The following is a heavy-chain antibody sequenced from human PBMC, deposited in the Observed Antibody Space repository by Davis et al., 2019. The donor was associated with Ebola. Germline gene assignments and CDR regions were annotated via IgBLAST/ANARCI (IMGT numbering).Heavy chain of an antibody. CDR3: ARSGLSFGVVKYHYGMDA. V-gene: IGHV4-34*01. D-gene: IGHD3-3*01. J-gene: IGHJ6*04. CDR1: GFTFSDYY. Sequence: GSLRLSCAASGFTFSDYYMSWIRQPPGKGLEWIGEINPSGSTNYSPSLKSRVTIPLDTSKNQISLRLSSVTAADTAVYYCARSGLSFGVVKYHYGMDAWGKGTTVTVSS. CDR2: INPSGST.